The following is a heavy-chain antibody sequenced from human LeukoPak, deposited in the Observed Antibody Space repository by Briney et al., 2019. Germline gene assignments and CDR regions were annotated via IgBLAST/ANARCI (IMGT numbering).Heavy chain of an antibody. Sequence: SETLSLTCDVYGGSFSGYYWSWIRQPPGKGLEWIGEINHSGSTNYNPSLKSRVTISVDTSKNQFSLKLSSVTAADTAVYYCARVYCSGGSCYRHHNWFDPWGQGTLVTVSS. CDR3: ARVYCSGGSCYRHHNWFDP. D-gene: IGHD2-15*01. CDR1: GGSFSGYY. J-gene: IGHJ5*02. V-gene: IGHV4-34*01. CDR2: INHSGST.